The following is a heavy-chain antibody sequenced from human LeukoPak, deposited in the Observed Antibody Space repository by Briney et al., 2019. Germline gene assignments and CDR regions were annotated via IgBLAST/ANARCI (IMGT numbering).Heavy chain of an antibody. D-gene: IGHD5-18*01. CDR1: GGTFSSHA. V-gene: IGHV1-69*06. CDR3: ATYMDVDTAMARRGGY. Sequence: SVKVSCKASGGTFSSHAISWVRQAPGQGLEWMGGIIPIFGTTNYAQKFQGRVTISADKSTSTSYMDLSSLRSEDTAVYYCATYMDVDTAMARRGGYWGQGTLVTVSS. CDR2: IIPIFGTT. J-gene: IGHJ4*02.